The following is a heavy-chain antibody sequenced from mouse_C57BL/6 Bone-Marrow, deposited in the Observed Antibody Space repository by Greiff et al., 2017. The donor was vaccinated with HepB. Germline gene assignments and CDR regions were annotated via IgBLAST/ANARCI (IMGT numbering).Heavy chain of an antibody. CDR1: GYTFTSYW. CDR3: ARTSNYVGFAY. J-gene: IGHJ3*01. CDR2: IHPNSGST. D-gene: IGHD2-5*01. Sequence: QVQLQQPGAELVKPGASVKLSCKASGYTFTSYWMHWVKQSPGQGLEWLGMIHPNSGSTNYNEKFKSKATLTVDKSSSTAYMQLSSLTSEDSAVYYCARTSNYVGFAYWGQGTLVTVSA. V-gene: IGHV1-64*01.